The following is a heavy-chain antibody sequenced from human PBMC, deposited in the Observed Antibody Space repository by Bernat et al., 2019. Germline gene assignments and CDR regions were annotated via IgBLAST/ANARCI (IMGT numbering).Heavy chain of an antibody. CDR1: GFIFSSYG. J-gene: IGHJ4*02. Sequence: QVQLVESGGRVVQPGTSLRLSCEASGFIFSSYGMHWVRQAPGKGLEWVGVIWWDVSNTHYSDAVRGRFIISRDDSKNTLFLQMNSLRGDDTAIYYCAREGWSTLAAAGTGADYWGQGTLVSVSS. D-gene: IGHD6-13*01. CDR2: IWWDVSNT. CDR3: AREGWSTLAAAGTGADY. V-gene: IGHV3-33*01.